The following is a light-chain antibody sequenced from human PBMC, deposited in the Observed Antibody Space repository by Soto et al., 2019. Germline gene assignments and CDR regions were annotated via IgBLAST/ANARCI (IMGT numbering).Light chain of an antibody. Sequence: EIVMTQSPATLSLSPGERATLSCRASQSVNTYLAWYQQKPGQAPRLLIYDASNRAAGIPPRFSGSGSGTDFTLTIISLEPEDFAVYYCQQRSNWPFIFGQGTRLEIK. CDR3: QQRSNWPFI. V-gene: IGKV3-11*01. J-gene: IGKJ5*01. CDR2: DAS. CDR1: QSVNTY.